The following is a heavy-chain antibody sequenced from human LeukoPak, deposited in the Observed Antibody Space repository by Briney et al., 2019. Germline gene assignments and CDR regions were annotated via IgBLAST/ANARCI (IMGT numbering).Heavy chain of an antibody. J-gene: IGHJ3*02. CDR2: IYYSGST. CDR3: ARDLDAFDI. Sequence: SSEILSLTCTVSGGSISSYYWSWIRQPPGKGLEWIGYIYYSGSTNYNPSLKSRVTISVDTSKNQFSLKLSSVTAADTAVYYCARDLDAFDIWGQGTMVTVSS. V-gene: IGHV4-59*01. CDR1: GGSISSYY.